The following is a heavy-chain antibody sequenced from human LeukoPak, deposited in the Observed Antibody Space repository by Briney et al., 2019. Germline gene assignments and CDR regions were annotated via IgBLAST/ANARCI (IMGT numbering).Heavy chain of an antibody. Sequence: GESLKISCKGSGYSFTSYWIGWVRQMPGKGLEWTGIIYPGDSDTRYSPSFQGQVTISADKSISTAYLQWSSLKASDTAMYYCARHLGDPEWLLFLLPNWFDPWGQGTLVTVPS. CDR1: GYSFTSYW. V-gene: IGHV5-51*01. CDR2: IYPGDSDT. J-gene: IGHJ5*02. D-gene: IGHD3-3*01. CDR3: ARHLGDPEWLLFLLPNWFDP.